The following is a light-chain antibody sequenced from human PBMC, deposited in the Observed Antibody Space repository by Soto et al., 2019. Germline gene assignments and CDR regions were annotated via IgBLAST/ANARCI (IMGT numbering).Light chain of an antibody. CDR3: QQYGNSPWT. CDR2: GAS. V-gene: IGKV3-20*01. CDR1: QSVSSSY. J-gene: IGKJ1*01. Sequence: EVVMTQSPATLSLSPWERATLSCSASQSVSSSYLAWYQHRPGQAPRLLIFGASSRATGIPDRVSGTGSGTDFTLTISRLEPEDFAVYYCQQYGNSPWTFGQGTKVDIK.